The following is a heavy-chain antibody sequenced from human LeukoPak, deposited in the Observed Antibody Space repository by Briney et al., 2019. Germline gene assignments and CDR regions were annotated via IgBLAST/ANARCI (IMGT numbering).Heavy chain of an antibody. Sequence: DPSETLSLTCIVSGGSINNHYWTWIRQTPGKGLEWIGDTHYTGTTKFNPSLKSRVTISVDTSKNQFSLELSSVTATDTAVYFCATNRAGTYDRPFEIWGQGTMVTVSS. CDR1: GGSINNHY. J-gene: IGHJ3*02. CDR2: THYTGTT. D-gene: IGHD1-26*01. CDR3: ATNRAGTYDRPFEI. V-gene: IGHV4-59*08.